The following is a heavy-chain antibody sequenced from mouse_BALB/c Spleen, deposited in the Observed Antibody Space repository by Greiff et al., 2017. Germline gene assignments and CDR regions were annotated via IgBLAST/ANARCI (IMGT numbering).Heavy chain of an antibody. Sequence: VQLQQSGAELMKPGASVKISCKATGYTFSSYWIEWVKQRPGHGLEWIGEILPGSGSTNYNEKFKGKATFTADTSSNTAYMQLSSLTSEDSAVYYCARSIYYGSSYLGYAMDYWGQGTSVTVSS. CDR2: ILPGSGST. J-gene: IGHJ4*01. CDR1: GYTFSSYW. V-gene: IGHV1-9*01. D-gene: IGHD1-1*01. CDR3: ARSIYYGSSYLGYAMDY.